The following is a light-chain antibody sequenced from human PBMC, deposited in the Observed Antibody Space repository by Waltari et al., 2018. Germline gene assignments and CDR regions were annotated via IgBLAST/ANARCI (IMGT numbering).Light chain of an antibody. CDR2: DVT. CDR3: SSYITSSTYMV. Sequence: QSALTQPASVSGSPGQSITISCTETSSDVCVHDSLSRYQHHPDEAPKLIIYDVTNRPSGVSYRFSGSKSGNTASLTISGLQAEDEADYYCSSYITSSTYMVFGGGTKLTVL. CDR1: SSDVCVHDS. V-gene: IGLV2-14*03. J-gene: IGLJ2*01.